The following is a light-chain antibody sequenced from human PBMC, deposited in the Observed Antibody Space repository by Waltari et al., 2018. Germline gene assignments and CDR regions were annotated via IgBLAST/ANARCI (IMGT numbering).Light chain of an antibody. CDR2: DDN. V-gene: IGLV1-51*01. J-gene: IGLJ3*02. CDR3: GTWDTSLNVVL. CDR1: SSNIGGNS. Sequence: QSVLTQPPSVSAAPRQTVTISSSGHSSNIGGNSVSWYPQLPGTAPNLIIYDDNKRPSGVPDRFSGAKSGTSATLGITGLQTGDEADYYCGTWDTSLNVVLFGGGTKLTVL.